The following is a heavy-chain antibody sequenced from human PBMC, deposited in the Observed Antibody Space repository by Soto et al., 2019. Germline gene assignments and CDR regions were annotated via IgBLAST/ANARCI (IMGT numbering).Heavy chain of an antibody. V-gene: IGHV3-30-3*01. CDR1: GFPFTSYA. Sequence: QVQLVESGGGVVQPGRSLTLSCAASGFPFTSYAIHWVRQAPGKGLEWVAVISHDGGIKHYADSVNGRFTISRDNSKNALYLQINSLRDEDTAVYHCPREHDGLDVWGQGTTVTVA. CDR2: ISHDGGIK. D-gene: IGHD1-1*01. J-gene: IGHJ6*02. CDR3: PREHDGLDV.